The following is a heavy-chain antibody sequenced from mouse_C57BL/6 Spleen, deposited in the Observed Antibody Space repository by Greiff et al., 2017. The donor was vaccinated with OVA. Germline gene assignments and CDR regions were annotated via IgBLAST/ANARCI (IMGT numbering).Heavy chain of an antibody. CDR3: ATSTMITTFLDY. V-gene: IGHV1-22*01. J-gene: IGHJ2*01. CDR1: GYTFTDYN. Sequence: EVKLMESGPELVKPGASVKMSCKASGYTFTDYNMHWVKQSHGKSLEWIGYINPNNGGTSYNQKFKGKATLTVNKSSSTAYMELRSLTSEDSAVYYCATSTMITTFLDYWGQGTTLTVSS. CDR2: INPNNGGT. D-gene: IGHD2-4*01.